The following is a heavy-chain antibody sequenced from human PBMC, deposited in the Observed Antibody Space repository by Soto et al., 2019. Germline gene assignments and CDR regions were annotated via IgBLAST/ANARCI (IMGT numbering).Heavy chain of an antibody. CDR2: TYYRSTRWYN. CDR3: FGSTSLQWYYMDV. D-gene: IGHD1-26*01. CDR1: GDSVSSNSAA. Sequence: SQTLSLTCVISGDSVSSNSAAWNCIRQSPSRGLEWLGRTYYRSTRWYNDYAVSVRGRITVNPDTSKNQFSLHLNSVTPEDTAVYYCFGSTSLQWYYMDVWDQRTTVTVSS. J-gene: IGHJ6*03. V-gene: IGHV6-1*01.